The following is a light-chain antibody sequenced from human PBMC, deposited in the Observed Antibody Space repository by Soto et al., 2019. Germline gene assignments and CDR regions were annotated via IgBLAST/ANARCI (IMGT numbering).Light chain of an antibody. CDR3: QQYNSYSPWT. CDR2: AAS. CDR1: QSVRSSY. V-gene: IGKV3-20*01. Sequence: EIVLTQSPGTQSLSPGERATLSCRASQSVRSSYLAWYQQKPGQPPRLLIYAASTRATDVPARFSGGGSETEFTLTISSLQPDDFATYYCQQYNSYSPWTFGQGTKVDI. J-gene: IGKJ1*01.